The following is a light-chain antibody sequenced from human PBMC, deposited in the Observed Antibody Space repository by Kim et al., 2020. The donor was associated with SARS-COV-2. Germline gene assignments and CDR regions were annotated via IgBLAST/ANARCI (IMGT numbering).Light chain of an antibody. CDR3: QQHDSLPLT. V-gene: IGKV1-33*01. J-gene: IGKJ4*01. CDR2: DAS. CDR1: QDIAMY. Sequence: SVSVGDRVSITCQASQDIAMYLNWYQQKPGKAPKVLIYDASNLERGVPSRFSGSGSGTEFIFAISGLQPEDIATYYCQQHDSLPLTFGAGTKLEI.